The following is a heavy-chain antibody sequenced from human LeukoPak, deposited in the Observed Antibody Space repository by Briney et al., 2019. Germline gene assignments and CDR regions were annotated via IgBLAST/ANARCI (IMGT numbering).Heavy chain of an antibody. J-gene: IGHJ4*02. CDR2: INPNSGGT. D-gene: IGHD3-9*01. Sequence: ASVKVSCKASGYTFTGYYMHWVRQAPGQGLEWMGWINPNSGGTNYAQKFQGRVTMTRDTSISTAYMELSRLRSDDTAVYYCARDLSLGVLRYFDWLKGYYFDYWGQGTLVTVSS. CDR3: ARDLSLGVLRYFDWLKGYYFDY. V-gene: IGHV1-2*02. CDR1: GYTFTGYY.